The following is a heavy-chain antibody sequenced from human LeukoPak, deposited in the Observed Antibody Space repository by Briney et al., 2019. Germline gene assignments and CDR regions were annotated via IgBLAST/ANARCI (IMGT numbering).Heavy chain of an antibody. CDR3: ARSPYFDTSGYYFGGDQY. CDR2: IRYDGSNK. J-gene: IGHJ1*01. Sequence: PGGSLRLSCAASGFTFSSYGMHWVRQAPGKGLEWVAFIRYDGSNKYYADSVKGRFTISRDNSKNTLYLQMNSLRAEDTAVYYCARSPYFDTSGYYFGGDQYWGQGTLVTVSS. CDR1: GFTFSSYG. D-gene: IGHD3-22*01. V-gene: IGHV3-30*02.